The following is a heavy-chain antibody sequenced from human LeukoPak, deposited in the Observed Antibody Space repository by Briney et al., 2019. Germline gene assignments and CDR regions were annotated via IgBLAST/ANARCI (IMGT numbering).Heavy chain of an antibody. J-gene: IGHJ4*02. CDR1: GYTLTELS. D-gene: IGHD2-21*02. CDR3: ATMYCGGDCYDARAFDY. Sequence: ASVKVSCKVSGYTLTELSMHWVRQAPGKGLEWMGGFDPEDGETIYAQKLQGRVTMTEDTSTDTAYMELSRLRSEDTAVYYCATMYCGGDCYDARAFDYWGQGTLVTVSS. V-gene: IGHV1-24*01. CDR2: FDPEDGET.